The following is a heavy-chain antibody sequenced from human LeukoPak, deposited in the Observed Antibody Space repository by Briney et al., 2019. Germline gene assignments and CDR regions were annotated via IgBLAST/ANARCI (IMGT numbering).Heavy chain of an antibody. CDR2: MNPNSGNT. Sequence: AASVKVSCKASGYTVTSYDINWVRQAPGQGLEWMGWMNPNSGNTGYAQKFQGRVTITRNTSISTAYMELSSLRSEDTAVYYCATEPAAIGINWFDPWGQGTLVTVSS. CDR3: ATEPAAIGINWFDP. CDR1: GYTVTSYD. D-gene: IGHD2-2*02. J-gene: IGHJ5*02. V-gene: IGHV1-8*03.